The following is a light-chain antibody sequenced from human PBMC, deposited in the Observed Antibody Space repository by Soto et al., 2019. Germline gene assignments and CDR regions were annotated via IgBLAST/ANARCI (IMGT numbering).Light chain of an antibody. V-gene: IGKV3-20*01. CDR3: QQYGSSPRT. Sequence: EIVLTQSPGTLSLSPGEIATLSCRASQSVSSSYLAWYQQKTGQAPRLLIYGASSRATGIPDRFSGSGSGTDFTLTISRLEPEDFAVYYCQQYGSSPRTFGQGTKVDIK. CDR1: QSVSSSY. J-gene: IGKJ1*01. CDR2: GAS.